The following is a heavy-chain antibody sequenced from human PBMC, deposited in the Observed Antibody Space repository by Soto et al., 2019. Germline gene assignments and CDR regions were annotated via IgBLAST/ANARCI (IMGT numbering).Heavy chain of an antibody. CDR3: ASVTTIWSN. Sequence: QVQVVQSGAEVKEPGASVKVSCKASGYSSSNYYTHWVRQAPGQGLEWMGIVNPYGAGTKYAQRFQGRVTLTRDTSTNTDYLELSRLTSDDTALYYCASVTTIWSNWGQGTLVTVSS. J-gene: IGHJ4*02. CDR1: GYSSSNYY. D-gene: IGHD2-21*02. CDR2: VNPYGAGT. V-gene: IGHV1-46*01.